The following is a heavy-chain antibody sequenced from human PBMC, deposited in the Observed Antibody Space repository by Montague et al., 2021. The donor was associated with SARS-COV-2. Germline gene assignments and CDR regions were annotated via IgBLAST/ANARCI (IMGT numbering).Heavy chain of an antibody. J-gene: IGHJ3*02. CDR3: ASPTYYYDSSGSDAFDI. V-gene: IGHV4-39*01. D-gene: IGHD3-22*01. CDR2: IYYSGST. Sequence: SETLSLTCTVSGGSISSSSYYWGWIRQPPGKWLEWIGSIYYSGSTYYNPSLKSRVTISVDTSKNQFSLKLSSVAAADTAVYYCASPTYYYDSSGSDAFDIWGQGTMVTVSS. CDR1: GGSISSSSYY.